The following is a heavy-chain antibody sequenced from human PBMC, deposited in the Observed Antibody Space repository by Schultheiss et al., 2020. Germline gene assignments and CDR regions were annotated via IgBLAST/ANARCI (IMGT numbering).Heavy chain of an antibody. D-gene: IGHD2-2*01. Sequence: GGSLRLSCAASGFTFSSYAMSWVRQAPGKGLEWVSVISGSGLTTYYADSVKGRFTISRDNSKNTLNLQVNSLRAEDTAVYYCAKAVSITTKGGLDYWGQGTLVTVSS. J-gene: IGHJ4*02. CDR1: GFTFSSYA. V-gene: IGHV3-23*01. CDR3: AKAVSITTKGGLDY. CDR2: ISGSGLTT.